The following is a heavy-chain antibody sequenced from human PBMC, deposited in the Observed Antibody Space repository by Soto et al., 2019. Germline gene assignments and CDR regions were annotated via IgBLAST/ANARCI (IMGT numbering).Heavy chain of an antibody. CDR2: IDGDGSRT. D-gene: IGHD1-1*01. J-gene: IGHJ4*02. Sequence: EVQLVESGGGLVQPGGSLRLSCAASGFTFSGYWMHWVRQAPGKGLVWVSRIDGDGSRTNYADSVKGRFTISRDNAKNTLYLQMNSLRAEDTAVYYCARELASYNDYWCQGTLVTVSS. CDR3: ARELASYNDY. V-gene: IGHV3-74*01. CDR1: GFTFSGYW.